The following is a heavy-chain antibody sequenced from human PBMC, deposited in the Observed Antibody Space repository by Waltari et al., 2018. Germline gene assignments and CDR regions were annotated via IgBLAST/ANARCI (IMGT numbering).Heavy chain of an antibody. Sequence: QVQLVESGGGVVLPGGALRPSCKASGVKFSRQDMNWVRQAPGMGLEWVSLIRFDGGQKFYADTVKGRFTVSRDNSRDTLYLHMESLRSGDTATYFCATQASISSPSFWGRGTLVTVSS. D-gene: IGHD3-16*02. V-gene: IGHV3-30*02. J-gene: IGHJ4*02. CDR3: ATQASISSPSF. CDR1: GVKFSRQD. CDR2: IRFDGGQK.